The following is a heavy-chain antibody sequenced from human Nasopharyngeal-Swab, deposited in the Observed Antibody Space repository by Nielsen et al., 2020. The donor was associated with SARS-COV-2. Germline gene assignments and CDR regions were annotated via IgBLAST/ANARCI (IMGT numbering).Heavy chain of an antibody. CDR2: IRNKVNSYAT. V-gene: IGHV3-73*01. CDR3: ARDPDYGDFPGIDY. J-gene: IGHJ4*02. D-gene: IGHD4-17*01. Sequence: GESLKISCAASGLGFSASPIIWVRQASGKGLEWVGRIRNKVNSYATTYGVSVKGRFTISRDDSKNTAYLQMNSLRAEDTAVYYCARDPDYGDFPGIDYWGQGTLVTVSS. CDR1: GLGFSASP.